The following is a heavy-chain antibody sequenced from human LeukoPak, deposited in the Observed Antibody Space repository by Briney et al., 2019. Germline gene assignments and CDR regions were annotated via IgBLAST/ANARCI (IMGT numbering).Heavy chain of an antibody. V-gene: IGHV4-61*01. CDR1: GSSVSSGSYY. CDR2: IYYSGST. J-gene: IGHJ5*02. CDR3: ARGRYDFWSGPNWFDP. Sequence: SETLSLTCTVSGSSVSSGSYYWSWIRQPPGKGLEWIGYIYYSGSTNYNPSLKSRVTISVDTSKNQFSLKLSSVTAADTAVYYCARGRYDFWSGPNWFDPWGQGTLVTVSS. D-gene: IGHD3-3*01.